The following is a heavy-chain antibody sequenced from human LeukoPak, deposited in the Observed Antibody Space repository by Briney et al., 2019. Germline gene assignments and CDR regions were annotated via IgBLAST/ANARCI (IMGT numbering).Heavy chain of an antibody. CDR3: TRDQTPYY. Sequence: GGSLRLSCTASGFTFGDYAMTWVRQAPGKGLEWVGFIRSNLYGGTPEYAASVEGRFTISRDDSNSIAYLEMDSPKTDDTAVYYCTRDQTPYYWGQGTLVTVSS. J-gene: IGHJ4*02. CDR2: IRSNLYGGTP. V-gene: IGHV3-49*04. CDR1: GFTFGDYA.